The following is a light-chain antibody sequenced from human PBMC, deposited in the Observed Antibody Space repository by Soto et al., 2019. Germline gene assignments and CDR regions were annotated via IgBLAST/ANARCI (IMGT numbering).Light chain of an antibody. CDR2: EVS. Sequence: QSALTQSASVSGSPGQSITISCTGTSSDVGGYNYVSWYQQHPGKAPKLIIYEVSNRPSGVSNRFSGSKSGNTASLTISGLQAEDEADYYCNSYTSKSTGVFGTGTKLIVL. CDR1: SSDVGGYNY. CDR3: NSYTSKSTGV. V-gene: IGLV2-14*01. J-gene: IGLJ1*01.